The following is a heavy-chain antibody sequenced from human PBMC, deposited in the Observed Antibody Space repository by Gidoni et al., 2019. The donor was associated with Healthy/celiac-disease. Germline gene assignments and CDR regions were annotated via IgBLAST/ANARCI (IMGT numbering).Heavy chain of an antibody. J-gene: IGHJ4*02. CDR2: ISYDGSNK. CDR3: VISSSYYFDY. Sequence: QVQLVESGGGVVQPGRSLRLPCAAPGFTFSSYAMHWVRQAPGKGLEWVAVISYDGSNKYYADSVKGRFTISRDNSKNTLYLQMNSLRAEDTAVYYCVISSSYYFDYWGQGTLVTVSS. V-gene: IGHV3-30-3*01. CDR1: GFTFSSYA. D-gene: IGHD6-6*01.